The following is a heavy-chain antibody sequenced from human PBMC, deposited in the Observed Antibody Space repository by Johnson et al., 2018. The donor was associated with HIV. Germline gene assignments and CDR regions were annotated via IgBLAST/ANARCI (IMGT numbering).Heavy chain of an antibody. CDR2: ISWNSGSV. Sequence: VQLVESGGGVVQPGRSLRLSCAASGFTFDDYAMHWVRQAPGKGLEWVSGISWNSGSVYYVDSVKGRFIISRDNSKNTVFLHMNSLRAEDTAVYYCARECGEGAFDIWGQGTMVTVSS. J-gene: IGHJ3*02. D-gene: IGHD7-27*01. CDR1: GFTFDDYA. V-gene: IGHV3-9*01. CDR3: ARECGEGAFDI.